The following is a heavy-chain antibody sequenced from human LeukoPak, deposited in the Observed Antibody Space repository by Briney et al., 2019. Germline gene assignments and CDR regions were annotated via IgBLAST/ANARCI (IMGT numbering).Heavy chain of an antibody. Sequence: SETLSLTCTVSGGSISSYYWSWIRQPPGKGLEWIGYIYYSGSTNYNPSLKSRVTISVDTSKNQFSLKLSSVTAADTAGYYCARGWITDFWSGYQPNDAFDIWGQGTMVTVSS. D-gene: IGHD3-3*01. CDR3: ARGWITDFWSGYQPNDAFDI. CDR1: GGSISSYY. CDR2: IYYSGST. V-gene: IGHV4-59*01. J-gene: IGHJ3*02.